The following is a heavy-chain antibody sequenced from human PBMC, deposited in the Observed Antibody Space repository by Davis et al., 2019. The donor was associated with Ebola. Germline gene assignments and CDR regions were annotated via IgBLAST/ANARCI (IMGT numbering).Heavy chain of an antibody. D-gene: IGHD2-15*01. Sequence: PGGSLRLSCAASGFTFSSYAMNWVRQAPGKGLEWVSSISSSSSYIYYADSVKGRFTISRDNAKNSLYLQMNSLRAEDTAVYYCAGPAVVVAASGYWGQGTLVTVSS. CDR2: ISSSSSYI. V-gene: IGHV3-21*01. CDR3: AGPAVVVAASGY. CDR1: GFTFSSYA. J-gene: IGHJ4*02.